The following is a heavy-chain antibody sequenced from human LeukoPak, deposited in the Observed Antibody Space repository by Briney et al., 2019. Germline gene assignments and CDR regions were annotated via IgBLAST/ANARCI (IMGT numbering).Heavy chain of an antibody. Sequence: NPSETLSLTCAVYGGSFSGYSWSWIRQPPGKGLEWIGEINHSGSTNYNPSLKSRVTISVDTSKNQFSLKLSSVTAADTAVYYCARVRFFHGMDVWGQGTTVTVSS. V-gene: IGHV4-34*01. J-gene: IGHJ6*02. CDR1: GGSFSGYS. D-gene: IGHD3-3*01. CDR2: INHSGST. CDR3: ARVRFFHGMDV.